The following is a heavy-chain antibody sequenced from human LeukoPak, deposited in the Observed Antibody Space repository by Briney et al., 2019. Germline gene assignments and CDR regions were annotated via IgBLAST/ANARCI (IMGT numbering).Heavy chain of an antibody. CDR3: ARGGVVVRDGVYYYYMDV. J-gene: IGHJ6*03. Sequence: ASVKVSCKASGYTFTSYGISWVRQAPGQGLEWMGWISAYNGNTNYAQKLQGRVTMTTDTSTSTAYMELRSLRSDDTAVYYCARGGVVVRDGVYYYYMDVWGKGTTVTVSS. V-gene: IGHV1-18*01. CDR1: GYTFTSYG. CDR2: ISAYNGNT. D-gene: IGHD2-15*01.